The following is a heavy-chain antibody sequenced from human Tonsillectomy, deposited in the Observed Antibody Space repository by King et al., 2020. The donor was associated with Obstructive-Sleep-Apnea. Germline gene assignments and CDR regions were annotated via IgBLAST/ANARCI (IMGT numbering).Heavy chain of an antibody. CDR2: IYPGDSDT. D-gene: IGHD2-8*01. CDR3: ARRKWAWFFDI. J-gene: IGHJ2*01. V-gene: IGHV5-51*01. CDR1: GYSFTTYW. Sequence: QLVQSGAEVKKPGESLKISCKVSGYSFTTYWIGGVRQMPGKGLEWMGIIYPGDSDTRYSPSFQGQVTISADKSISTSYLQWSSLKASDNAIYYCARRKWAWFFDIWGRGTLVTVSS.